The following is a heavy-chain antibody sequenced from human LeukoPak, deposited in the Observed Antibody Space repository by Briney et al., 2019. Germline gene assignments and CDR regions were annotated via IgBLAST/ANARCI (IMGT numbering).Heavy chain of an antibody. V-gene: IGHV3-48*03. CDR2: ISSSGSTI. J-gene: IGHJ3*01. Sequence: GGSLRLSCAASGFTFSSYVMNWVRQAPGRGLEWVSYISSSGSTIYYADSVKGRFTISRDNAKNSLYLQMNSLRAEDTAVYYCARVFSYYYDSSDPSMVWGQGTMVTVSS. D-gene: IGHD3-22*01. CDR1: GFTFSSYV. CDR3: ARVFSYYYDSSDPSMV.